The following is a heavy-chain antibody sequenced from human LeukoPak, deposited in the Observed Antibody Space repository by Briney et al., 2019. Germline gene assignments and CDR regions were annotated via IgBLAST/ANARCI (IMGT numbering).Heavy chain of an antibody. CDR3: ASARFGWIAVAPDY. CDR1: GGSISSSSYY. J-gene: IGHJ4*02. V-gene: IGHV4-39*07. Sequence: SETLSLTCTVSGGSISSSSYYWGWIRQPPGKGLEWIGSIYYSGSTYYNPSLKSRVTISVDTSKNQFSLKLSSVTAADTAVYYCASARFGWIAVAPDYWGQGTLVTVSS. CDR2: IYYSGST. D-gene: IGHD6-19*01.